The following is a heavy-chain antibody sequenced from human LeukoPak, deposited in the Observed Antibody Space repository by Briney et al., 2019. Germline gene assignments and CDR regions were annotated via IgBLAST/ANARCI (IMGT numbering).Heavy chain of an antibody. CDR3: ARVKAGATISDYYYYYTDV. J-gene: IGHJ6*03. Sequence: PGGSLRLSCAASGFTFSSYTIQWVRQAPGKGLECVAAITSNGGSTHYANSVKGRFTISRDNSQNALYLQMGGLRGDDMAVYYCARVKAGATISDYYYYYTDVWGKGTTVTVSS. D-gene: IGHD1-26*01. CDR2: ITSNGGST. V-gene: IGHV3-64*01. CDR1: GFTFSSYT.